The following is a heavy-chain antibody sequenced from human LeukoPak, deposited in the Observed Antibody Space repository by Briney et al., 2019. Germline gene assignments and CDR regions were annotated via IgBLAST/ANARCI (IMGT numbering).Heavy chain of an antibody. Sequence: SQTLSLTCAISGDSVSSNSAAWNWIRQSPSRGLEWLGRTYYRSKWYNDYAVSVKSRITINPDTSKNQFSLQLNSVTPEDTAVYYCAREKQLVYYYYYYTDVWGKGTTVTVSS. CDR1: GDSVSSNSAA. D-gene: IGHD6-13*01. CDR3: AREKQLVYYYYYYTDV. CDR2: TYYRSKWYN. V-gene: IGHV6-1*01. J-gene: IGHJ6*03.